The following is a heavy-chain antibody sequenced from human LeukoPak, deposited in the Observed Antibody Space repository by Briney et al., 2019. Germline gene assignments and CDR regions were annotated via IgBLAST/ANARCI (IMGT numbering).Heavy chain of an antibody. CDR1: RFTFSTYA. CDR3: VKISLTTQNFDY. V-gene: IGHV3-23*01. J-gene: IGHJ4*02. CDR2: ISNSGGSA. D-gene: IGHD1-14*01. Sequence: GGALRLSCAPSRFTFSTYAMSWVRQAPGKGLEWVAAISNSGGSAVYADSVRGRFTVSRDNSKSTLFLHMNSLRAEDTALYYCVKISLTTQNFDYWGQGTLVTVSS.